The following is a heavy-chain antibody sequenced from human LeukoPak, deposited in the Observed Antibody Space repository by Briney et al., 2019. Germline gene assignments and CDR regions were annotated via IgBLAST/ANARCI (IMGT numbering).Heavy chain of an antibody. CDR3: ARGYCSSTSCPFDY. V-gene: IGHV4-59*02. D-gene: IGHD2-2*01. J-gene: IGHJ4*02. Sequence: SETLSLTCTVSGGSASSYYWSWIRQPPGKGLEWIGYIYYSGSTNYNPSLKSRVTISVDTSKNQFSLKLSSVTAADTAVYYCARGYCSSTSCPFDYWGQGTLVTVSS. CDR2: IYYSGST. CDR1: GGSASSYY.